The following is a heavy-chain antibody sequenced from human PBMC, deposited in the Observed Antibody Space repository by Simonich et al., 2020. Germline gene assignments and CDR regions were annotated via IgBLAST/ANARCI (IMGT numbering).Heavy chain of an antibody. CDR2: IYYSGST. Sequence: QLQLQESGPGLVKPSETLSLTCTVSGGSISSSSYYWGWIRQPPGKGLEWIGSIYYSGSTYYNPSLKSRVTISVDTSKNQFSLKMSSVTAADTAVYYCARHAGFAFDIWGQGTMVTVSS. J-gene: IGHJ3*02. V-gene: IGHV4-39*01. CDR3: ARHAGFAFDI. D-gene: IGHD6-13*01. CDR1: GGSISSSSYY.